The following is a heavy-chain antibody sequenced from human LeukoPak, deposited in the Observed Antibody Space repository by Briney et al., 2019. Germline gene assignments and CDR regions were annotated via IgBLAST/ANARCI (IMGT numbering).Heavy chain of an antibody. J-gene: IGHJ4*02. CDR3: AKGTGGSRGATKAGYFDY. Sequence: GGSLRLSCAASGFTFSSYAMSWVRQAPGKGLEWVSAISGSGGNTYYADSVKGRFTISRDNSKNTLYLQMNSLRAEDTAVYYCAKGTGGSRGATKAGYFDYWGQGTLVTVSS. V-gene: IGHV3-23*01. CDR1: GFTFSSYA. CDR2: ISGSGGNT. D-gene: IGHD1-26*01.